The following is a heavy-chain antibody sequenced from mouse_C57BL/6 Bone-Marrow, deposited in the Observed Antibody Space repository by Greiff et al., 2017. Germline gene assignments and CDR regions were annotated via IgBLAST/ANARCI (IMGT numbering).Heavy chain of an antibody. V-gene: IGHV1-53*01. Sequence: QVQLQQPGTELVKPGASVKLSCKASGYTFTSYWMHWVKQRPGQGLEWIGNINPSNGGTNYNEKFKSKATLTVDKSSSTAYMQLSSLTSEDSAVYYCARGFPYYYGSSDGPPVYFDYWGQGTTLTVSS. J-gene: IGHJ2*01. CDR1: GYTFTSYW. CDR2: INPSNGGT. CDR3: ARGFPYYYGSSDGPPVYFDY. D-gene: IGHD1-1*01.